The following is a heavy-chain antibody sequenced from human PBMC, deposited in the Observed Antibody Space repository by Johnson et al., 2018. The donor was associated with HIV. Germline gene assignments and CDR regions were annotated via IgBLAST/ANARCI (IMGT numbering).Heavy chain of an antibody. CDR2: IKQDGSEK. D-gene: IGHD3-16*02. CDR1: GFTFSSYW. J-gene: IGHJ3*02. V-gene: IGHV3-7*05. CDR3: AKGSLVGPNDAFDI. Sequence: LRLSCAASGFTFSSYWMSWVRQAPGKGLEWVVNIKQDGSEKYYVDSVKGRFTISRDNSKNSLYLQMNSLRTEDTALYYCAKGSLVGPNDAFDIWGQGTMVTVSS.